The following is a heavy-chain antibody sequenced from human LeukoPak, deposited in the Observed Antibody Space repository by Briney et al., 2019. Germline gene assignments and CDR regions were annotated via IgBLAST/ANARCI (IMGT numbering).Heavy chain of an antibody. CDR2: IYPGDSDT. Sequence: GGSLKISCKGSGYSFTSYWIGWVRQMPGKGLEWMGIIYPGDSDTRYSPSFQGQVTISADKSISTAYLQWSSLKASDTAMYYCATRDGYNLGIDYFDYWGQGTLVTVSS. D-gene: IGHD5-24*01. CDR3: ATRDGYNLGIDYFDY. J-gene: IGHJ4*02. CDR1: GYSFTSYW. V-gene: IGHV5-51*01.